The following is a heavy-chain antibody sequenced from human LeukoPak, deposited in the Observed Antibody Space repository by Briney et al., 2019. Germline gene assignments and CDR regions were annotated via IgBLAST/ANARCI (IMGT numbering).Heavy chain of an antibody. D-gene: IGHD1-26*01. V-gene: IGHV3-21*04. CDR2: ISSSRSYI. CDR1: GFTFSSYS. Sequence: PGGSLRLSCAASGFTFSSYSMNWVRQAPGKGLEWVSSISSSRSYIYFADSVKGRFTISRDNAKNTLYLQMNSLRAEDTAVYYCARGGSYLSAFDIWGQGTMVTVSS. CDR3: ARGGSYLSAFDI. J-gene: IGHJ3*02.